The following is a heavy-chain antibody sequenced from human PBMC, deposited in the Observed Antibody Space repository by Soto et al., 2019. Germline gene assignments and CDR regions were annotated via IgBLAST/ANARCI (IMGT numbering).Heavy chain of an antibody. CDR1: GGTFSSYA. V-gene: IGHV1-69*13. CDR3: ARMVGYCTNGVWYTRRSNYYYYGMDV. Sequence: SVKVSCKASGGTFSSYAISWVRQAPGQGLEWMGGIIPIFGTANYAQKFQGRVTITADESTSTAYMELSSLRSEDTAVYYCARMVGYCTNGVWYTRRSNYYYYGMDVWGQGTKVTVSS. J-gene: IGHJ6*02. D-gene: IGHD2-8*01. CDR2: IIPIFGTA.